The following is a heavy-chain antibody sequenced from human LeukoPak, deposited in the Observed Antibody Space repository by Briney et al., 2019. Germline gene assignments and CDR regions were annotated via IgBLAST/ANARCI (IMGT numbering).Heavy chain of an antibody. V-gene: IGHV4-59*01. CDR2: IYYSGTT. D-gene: IGHD6-13*01. CDR3: ARRSSSWKNWFDP. CDR1: GXSIDSNS. Sequence: SETLSLTCTVSGXSIDSNSGTWIRQPPGKGLEWIGYIYYSGTTNYNPSLKSRVTMSVDMSKNQFSLKLSSVTATDTAVYYCARRSSSWKNWFDPWGQGTLVTVSS. J-gene: IGHJ5*02.